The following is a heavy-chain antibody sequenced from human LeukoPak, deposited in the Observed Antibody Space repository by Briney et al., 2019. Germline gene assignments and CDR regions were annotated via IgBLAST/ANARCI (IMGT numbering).Heavy chain of an antibody. D-gene: IGHD2-15*01. CDR1: GFTVSSNY. J-gene: IGHJ6*02. CDR2: IYSGGST. CDR3: ARDSFPPLDYGMDV. V-gene: IGHV3-66*01. Sequence: GGSLRLSCAASGFTVSSNYMSWVRQAPGKGLEWVSVIYSGGSTYYADSVKGRFTISRDNSKNTLYLQMNSLRAEDTAVYYCARDSFPPLDYGMDVWGQGTTVTVSS.